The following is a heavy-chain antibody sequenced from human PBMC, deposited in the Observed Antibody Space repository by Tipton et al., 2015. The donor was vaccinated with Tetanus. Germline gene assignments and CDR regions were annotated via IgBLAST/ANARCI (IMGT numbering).Heavy chain of an antibody. CDR3: ARDQGGGRVARLNWFGP. J-gene: IGHJ5*02. D-gene: IGHD3-16*01. V-gene: IGHV4-59*12. CDR2: IYYSGST. CDR1: GGSISSYY. Sequence: TLSLTCTVSGGSISSYYWSWIRQPPGKGLEWLGYIYYSGSTFYNPSLKSRVTISVDTSKNQFSLRLSSVTAADTAGYYCARDQGGGRVARLNWFGPWGQGALGTVSS.